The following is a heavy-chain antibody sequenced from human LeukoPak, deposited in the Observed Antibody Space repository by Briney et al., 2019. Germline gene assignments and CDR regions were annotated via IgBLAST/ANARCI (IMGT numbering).Heavy chain of an antibody. CDR1: GFTFSSYA. Sequence: SGGSLRLSCAASGFTFSSYAMSWVRQAPGKGLEWVSAISGSGGSTYYADSVKGRFTISRDNSKNTLYLQMNSLRAEDTAVYYCAKDRDLIQNAFDIWGQGTMVTVSS. CDR3: AKDRDLIQNAFDI. D-gene: IGHD5-18*01. J-gene: IGHJ3*02. CDR2: ISGSGGST. V-gene: IGHV3-23*01.